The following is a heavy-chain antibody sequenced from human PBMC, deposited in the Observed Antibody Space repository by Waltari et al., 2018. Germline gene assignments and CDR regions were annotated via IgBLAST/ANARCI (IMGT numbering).Heavy chain of an antibody. D-gene: IGHD2-15*01. CDR2: VYVTGNT. CDR3: ARRLVVAGTLDVFDL. Sequence: EVQLVESGGDLIQPGGSLRLSCAASGLTVNSNYINWVRQSPGKGLEWVSVVYVTGNTDYADSVKGRFTTSRDNSKNTVYLQMDSLRVEDTAMYYCARRLVVAGTLDVFDLWGQGTRVIVSS. J-gene: IGHJ3*01. V-gene: IGHV3-53*03. CDR1: GLTVNSNY.